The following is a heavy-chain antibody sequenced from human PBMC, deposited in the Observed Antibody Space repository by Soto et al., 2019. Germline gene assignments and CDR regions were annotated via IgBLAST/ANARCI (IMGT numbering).Heavy chain of an antibody. CDR3: ARGGPYQLLSDFDY. CDR2: ISNNGVST. CDR1: GFSFSNYA. J-gene: IGHJ4*02. Sequence: EVQLVESGGILVQPGGSLRLSCVASGFSFSNYAMHWVRQAPGKGLEYVSAISNNGVSTYYANFVKGRFIISRDNSKNTLYRQMGSLRAEDMAVYYCARGGPYQLLSDFDYWGQGTLVTVSS. V-gene: IGHV3-64*01. D-gene: IGHD2-2*01.